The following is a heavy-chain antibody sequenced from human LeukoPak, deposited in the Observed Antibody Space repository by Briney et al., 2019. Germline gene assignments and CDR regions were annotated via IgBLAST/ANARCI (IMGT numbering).Heavy chain of an antibody. CDR1: GGSISSYY. V-gene: IGHV4-59*01. Sequence: PSETLSLTCTVSGGSISSYYWSWIRQPPGKGLEWIGYIYYSRSTNYNPSLKSRVTISVDTSKNQFSLKLSSVTAADTAVYYCARSDSSGYYYVVFDYWGQGTLVTVSS. D-gene: IGHD3-22*01. CDR2: IYYSRST. J-gene: IGHJ4*02. CDR3: ARSDSSGYYYVVFDY.